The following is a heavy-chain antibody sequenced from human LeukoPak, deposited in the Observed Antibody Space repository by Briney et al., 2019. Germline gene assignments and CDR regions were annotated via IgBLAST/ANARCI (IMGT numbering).Heavy chain of an antibody. CDR2: ISGIGGTT. Sequence: GGSLRLSCAASGFIFSSDPMTWVRQAPAKGLEWVSTISGIGGTTFYADSVKGRFTISRDNAKNTLYLQMNSLRAEDTAVYYCARGTPSSSGWLYYGMDVWGQGTTVTVSS. V-gene: IGHV3-23*01. CDR3: ARGTPSSSGWLYYGMDV. CDR1: GFIFSSDP. J-gene: IGHJ6*02. D-gene: IGHD6-19*01.